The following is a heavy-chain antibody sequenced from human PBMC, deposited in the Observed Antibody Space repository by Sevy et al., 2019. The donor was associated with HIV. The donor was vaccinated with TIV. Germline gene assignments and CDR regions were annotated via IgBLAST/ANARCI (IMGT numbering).Heavy chain of an antibody. Sequence: SETLSLTCTVSGVSIINTSYYWGWIRQPPGKGLEWIGTISYHGATQYNWCLKSRVTLSVDTSKNQFSLKLNSVTAADRAMYYCAKEGLLGPTTGDFWGQGILVAVSS. CDR2: ISYHGAT. V-gene: IGHV4-39*01. D-gene: IGHD1-26*01. J-gene: IGHJ4*02. CDR1: GVSIINTSYY. CDR3: AKEGLLGPTTGDF.